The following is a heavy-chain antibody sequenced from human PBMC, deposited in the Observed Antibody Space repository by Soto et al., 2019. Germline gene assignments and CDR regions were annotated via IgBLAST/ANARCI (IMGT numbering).Heavy chain of an antibody. D-gene: IGHD3-3*01. CDR3: ARLTRGVYDLDRLWEKFDY. CDR2: IYWDDDK. J-gene: IGHJ4*02. V-gene: IGHV2-5*02. CDR1: GFSLSSIGMG. Sequence: QITVKESGLTLVNPTETLTLTCTFSGFSLSSIGMGVGWIRQPPGKALEWLTLIYWDDDKRYSPSLSSRLTIINDPAKNQVDLTMTNLDPADTATYYCARLTRGVYDLDRLWEKFDYWGQGALVTVS.